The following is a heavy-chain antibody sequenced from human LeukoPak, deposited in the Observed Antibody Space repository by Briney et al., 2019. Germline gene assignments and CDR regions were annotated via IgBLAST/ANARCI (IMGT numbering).Heavy chain of an antibody. Sequence: PSETLSLTCSVSGGSFSSGTYYWGWIRQPPGKGLEWIGSIYYSGNTYYNPSLKSRVTISVDTSKNQFSLKLSSVTAADTAVYYCARRRGSYGVHYGMDVWGLGTTVTVSS. D-gene: IGHD1-26*01. J-gene: IGHJ6*02. CDR2: IYYSGNT. V-gene: IGHV4-39*01. CDR1: GGSFSSGTYY. CDR3: ARRRGSYGVHYGMDV.